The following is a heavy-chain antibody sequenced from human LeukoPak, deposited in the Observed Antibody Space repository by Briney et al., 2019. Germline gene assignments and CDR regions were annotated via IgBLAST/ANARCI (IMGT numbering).Heavy chain of an antibody. V-gene: IGHV4-34*01. CDR2: TNRSGST. Sequence: SETLSLTCAVYGGSFSDYYWSWIRQPPGKGLEWIGETNRSGSTNYSPSLKSRVTISVDTSKNQFSLKLGSVAAADTAVYFCARVGYRYVINDWSRTGLGAYPTKYYYHMDVWDKGTTVTVSS. D-gene: IGHD5-18*01. J-gene: IGHJ6*03. CDR3: ARVGYRYVINDWSRTGLGAYPTKYYYHMDV. CDR1: GGSFSDYY.